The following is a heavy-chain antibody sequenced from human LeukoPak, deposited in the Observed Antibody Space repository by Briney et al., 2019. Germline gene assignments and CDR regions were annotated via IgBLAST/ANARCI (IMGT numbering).Heavy chain of an antibody. CDR2: INPNSGGT. Sequence: ASVKVSCKASGYTFTGYYMHWVRQAPGQGLEWMGWINPNSGGTNYAQKFQGRVTMTRDTSISTAYMELSRLRSDDTAVYYCARGYYDSSGAGGYWGQGTLVTVSS. J-gene: IGHJ4*02. CDR3: ARGYYDSSGAGGY. V-gene: IGHV1-2*02. CDR1: GYTFTGYY. D-gene: IGHD3-22*01.